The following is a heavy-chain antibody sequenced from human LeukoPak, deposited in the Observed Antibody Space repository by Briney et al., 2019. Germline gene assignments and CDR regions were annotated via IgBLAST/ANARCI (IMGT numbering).Heavy chain of an antibody. CDR3: AREGGAGFDY. D-gene: IGHD3-16*01. J-gene: IGHJ4*02. Sequence: PGGSLRLSCAASGFTFSSYSMDWVRQAPGKGLEWVSSISSSSSYIYYADSVKGRFTISRDNAKNSLYLQMNSLRAEDTAVYYCAREGGAGFDYWGQGTLVTVSS. V-gene: IGHV3-21*01. CDR1: GFTFSSYS. CDR2: ISSSSSYI.